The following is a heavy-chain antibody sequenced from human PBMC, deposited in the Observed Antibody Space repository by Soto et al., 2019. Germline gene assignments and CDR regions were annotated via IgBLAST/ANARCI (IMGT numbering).Heavy chain of an antibody. CDR2: IYYSGTT. Sequence: SETLSLTCTVSGGSISSGGFYWSWIRQHPGKGLEWIGTIYYSGTTYYSPSLRGRLTMSVDSSNNLFSLGLRSVTAADTGVYYCARRLSDCAGGSCYFHAGGFDIWGHGTKVTVSS. CDR3: ARRLSDCAGGSCYFHAGGFDI. J-gene: IGHJ3*02. D-gene: IGHD2-15*01. CDR1: GGSISSGGFY. V-gene: IGHV4-39*02.